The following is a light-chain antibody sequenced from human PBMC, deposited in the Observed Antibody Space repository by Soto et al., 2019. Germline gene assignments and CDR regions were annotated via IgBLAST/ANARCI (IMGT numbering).Light chain of an antibody. Sequence: TSSAAAPSTKEGDRVTITCRASQSISSWLAWYQQKPGKAPKLLIYDASSLESGVPSRFSGSGSGTEFTLTISSLQPDDFATYYCQQYNSYRTFGQGTKVDIK. J-gene: IGKJ1*01. CDR2: DAS. CDR1: QSISSW. CDR3: QQYNSYRT. V-gene: IGKV1-5*01.